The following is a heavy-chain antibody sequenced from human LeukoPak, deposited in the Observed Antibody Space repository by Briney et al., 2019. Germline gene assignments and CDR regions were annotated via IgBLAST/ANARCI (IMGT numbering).Heavy chain of an antibody. J-gene: IGHJ4*02. CDR1: GGSFSGYY. V-gene: IGHV4-34*01. D-gene: IGHD5-24*01. CDR2: INHSGST. Sequence: KPSETLSLTCAVYGGSFSGYYWSWIRQPPGKGLEWIGEINHSGSTNFNPSLKSRVTISVDTSKNQFSLNLSSMTAADTAVYYCARSRLHPIIFDYWGQGALVTVSS. CDR3: ARSRLHPIIFDY.